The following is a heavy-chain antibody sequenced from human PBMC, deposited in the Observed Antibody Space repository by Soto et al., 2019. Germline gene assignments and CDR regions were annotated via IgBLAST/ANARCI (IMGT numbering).Heavy chain of an antibody. D-gene: IGHD5-18*01. Sequence: SETLSLTCTVSGGSISSGGYYWSWIRQHPGKGLEWIGCIYYSGSTYYNPSLKSRVTISVDTSKNQFSLKLSSVTVADTAVYYCSSEHEIQLWPGYYYYGMDVWGQGTTVTVSS. J-gene: IGHJ6*02. CDR1: GGSISSGGYY. CDR2: IYYSGST. CDR3: SSEHEIQLWPGYYYYGMDV. V-gene: IGHV4-31*03.